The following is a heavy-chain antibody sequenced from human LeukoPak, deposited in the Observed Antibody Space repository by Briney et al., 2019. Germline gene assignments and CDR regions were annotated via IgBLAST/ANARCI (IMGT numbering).Heavy chain of an antibody. Sequence: GSLRLSCAASGFTLSSYAMHWVRQAPGKGLEWVAFIRYDGSNKYYTDSVKGRFTISRDNSKNTLYLEVISLTVEDTAVYYCAKDDAWLQFGEWSQGTLVTVSS. V-gene: IGHV3-30*02. CDR2: IRYDGSNK. CDR1: GFTLSSYA. J-gene: IGHJ4*02. CDR3: AKDDAWLQFGE. D-gene: IGHD5-24*01.